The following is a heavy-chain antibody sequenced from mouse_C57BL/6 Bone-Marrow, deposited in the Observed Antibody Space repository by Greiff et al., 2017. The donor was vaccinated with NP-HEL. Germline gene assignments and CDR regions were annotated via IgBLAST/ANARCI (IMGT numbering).Heavy chain of an antibody. V-gene: IGHV1-81*01. CDR1: GYTFTSYG. J-gene: IGHJ2*01. CDR3: AVSDCVIDY. CDR2: FYPRSGNT. Sequence: VQVVESGAELARPGASVKLSCKASGYTFTSYGISWVKQRPRQSLEWIGEFYPRSGNTYYNETFKGKDTLTADKSSSTAYMELRSLTSEDSAVDFCAVSDCVIDYWGQGTTLTVSS.